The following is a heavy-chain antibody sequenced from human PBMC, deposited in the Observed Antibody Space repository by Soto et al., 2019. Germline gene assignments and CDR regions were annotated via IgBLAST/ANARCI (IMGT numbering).Heavy chain of an antibody. CDR3: ARASSGYDPQHFYFDY. V-gene: IGHV1-69*13. D-gene: IGHD3-22*01. J-gene: IGHJ4*02. CDR1: VGTFSSYA. Sequence: SVKVSCKASVGTFSSYAISWVRQAPGQGLEWMGGIIPIFGTANYAQKFQGRVTITADESTSTAHMELSSLRSEDTAVYYCARASSGYDPQHFYFDYWGQGTLVTVSS. CDR2: IIPIFGTA.